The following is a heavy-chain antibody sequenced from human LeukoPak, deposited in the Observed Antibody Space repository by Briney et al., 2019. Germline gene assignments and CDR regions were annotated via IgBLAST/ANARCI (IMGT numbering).Heavy chain of an antibody. V-gene: IGHV3-23*01. CDR2: ISGSGGST. CDR3: AKDFMGPYGGNSFDY. J-gene: IGHJ4*02. CDR1: GFTFSSYG. Sequence: GGTLRLSCAASGFTFSSYGTSWVRQAPGKGLEWVSAISGSGGSTYYADSVKGRFTISRDNSKNTLYLQMNSLRAEDTAVYYCAKDFMGPYGGNSFDYWGQGTLVTVSS. D-gene: IGHD4-23*01.